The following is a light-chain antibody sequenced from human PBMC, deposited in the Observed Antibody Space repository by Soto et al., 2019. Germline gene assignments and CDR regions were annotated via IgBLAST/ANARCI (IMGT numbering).Light chain of an antibody. CDR2: EVN. CDR1: SSDIGGYNF. Sequence: QSALPQPPSASGSPGQSVTISCTGTSSDIGGYNFVSWYQQHPGKAPKLIIYEVNKRPSGVPDRFSGSKSGNTASLTVSGLQADDEGDYYGSSYAGTNNLGVFGGGTKVTVL. J-gene: IGLJ3*02. V-gene: IGLV2-8*01. CDR3: SSYAGTNNLGV.